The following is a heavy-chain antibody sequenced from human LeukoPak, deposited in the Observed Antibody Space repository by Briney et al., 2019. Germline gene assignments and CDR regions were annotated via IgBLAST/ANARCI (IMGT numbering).Heavy chain of an antibody. CDR2: IDKDAIEK. CDR1: GFTISPYY. Sequence: GGSLRLSCIASGFTISPYYTGWARQAPGRGLEWVANIDKDAIEKYYVDSVKGRFTISRDNAKNSLRLEMNSLGVEDTAVYYCARGGLSYGFDVWGPGTMVTVSS. CDR3: ARGGLSYGFDV. D-gene: IGHD4/OR15-4a*01. V-gene: IGHV3-7*01. J-gene: IGHJ3*01.